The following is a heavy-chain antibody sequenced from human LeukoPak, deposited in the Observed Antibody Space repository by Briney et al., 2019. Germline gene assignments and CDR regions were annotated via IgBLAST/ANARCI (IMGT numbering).Heavy chain of an antibody. CDR2: IYYSGIT. D-gene: IGHD5/OR15-5a*01. Sequence: SETLSLTCTVSGGSISNSNSFWAWIRQPPGRGLEWIGTIYYSGITHYSASLKSRVTISVDTSKNQFSLKLSSVTATDTALYYCARPVYGTSQYYWGQGTLVTVSS. V-gene: IGHV4-39*01. CDR3: ARPVYGTSQYY. J-gene: IGHJ4*02. CDR1: GGSISNSNSF.